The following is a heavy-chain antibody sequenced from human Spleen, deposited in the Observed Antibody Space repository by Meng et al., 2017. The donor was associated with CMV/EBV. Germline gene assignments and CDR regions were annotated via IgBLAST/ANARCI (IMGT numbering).Heavy chain of an antibody. J-gene: IGHJ4*02. V-gene: IGHV5-51*01. CDR3: ARQRGGYASSAYYHY. D-gene: IGHD3-22*01. Sequence: KVSCKGSGYSFSSYWIAWVRQIPGKGLEWVGTIYPDDSDSRDSTSFRGQVAMSVHKSISTAYPQWSSLKASDTAIYYCARQRGGYASSAYYHYWGQGTLVTVSS. CDR2: IYPDDSDS. CDR1: GYSFSSYW.